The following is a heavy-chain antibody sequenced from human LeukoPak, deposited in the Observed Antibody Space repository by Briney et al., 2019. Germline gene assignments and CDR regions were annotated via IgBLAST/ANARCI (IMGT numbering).Heavy chain of an antibody. Sequence: ASVKVSCKASGYTFTSYGMSWVRQAPGQGLEWVGWISAYNGNTNYAQKLQGRVTMTTDTSTGTAYMGLRSLRSDDTAVYYCARDIYYHDSSAYYYFDYWGQGTLVAVSS. CDR2: ISAYNGNT. J-gene: IGHJ4*02. D-gene: IGHD3-22*01. CDR3: ARDIYYHDSSAYYYFDY. CDR1: GYTFTSYG. V-gene: IGHV1-18*01.